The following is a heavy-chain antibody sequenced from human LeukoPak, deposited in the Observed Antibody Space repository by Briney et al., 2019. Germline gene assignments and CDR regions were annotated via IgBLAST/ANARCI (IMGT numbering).Heavy chain of an antibody. V-gene: IGHV1-2*02. CDR3: ARDQLEWLRFYGMDV. J-gene: IGHJ6*02. CDR1: GYTFTGYY. Sequence: ASVKVSCKASGYTFTGYYMHWVRQAPGQGLEWMGWINPNSGGTNYAQKFQGRVTMTRDTSISTAYMELSRLRSDDTAVYYCARDQLEWLRFYGMDVWGQGTTVTVSS. D-gene: IGHD5-12*01. CDR2: INPNSGGT.